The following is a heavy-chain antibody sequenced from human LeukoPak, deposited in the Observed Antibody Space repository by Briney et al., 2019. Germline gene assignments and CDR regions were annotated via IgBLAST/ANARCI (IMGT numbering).Heavy chain of an antibody. J-gene: IGHJ4*02. D-gene: IGHD6-19*01. CDR2: IYYSGNT. V-gene: IGHV4-30-4*01. CDR1: GRSISSGDYY. Sequence: SQTLSLTCTVSGRSISSGDYYWSWIRQPPGKGLEWIGYIYYSGNTYYNPSLKSRVTISVDTSKNQFSLKLSSVTAADTAVYYCARVSSGWYPWFDYWGQGTLVTVSS. CDR3: ARVSSGWYPWFDY.